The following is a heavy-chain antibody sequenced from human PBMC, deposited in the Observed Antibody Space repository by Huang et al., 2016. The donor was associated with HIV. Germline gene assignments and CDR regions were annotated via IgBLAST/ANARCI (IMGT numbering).Heavy chain of an antibody. CDR2: IRSKAYGGTT. Sequence: ELQLVESGGGLVQPGRSLRLSCTASGFRFDDYALSWFRQAPGKGLEWVVFIRSKAYGGTTEYAASVKGNFTISRDDSKTIAYLQMNSLKTEDTAVYYCSRGLTKPLFAFDIWGQGTVVTVSS. V-gene: IGHV3-49*03. J-gene: IGHJ3*02. CDR3: SRGLTKPLFAFDI. CDR1: GFRFDDYA. D-gene: IGHD3-9*01.